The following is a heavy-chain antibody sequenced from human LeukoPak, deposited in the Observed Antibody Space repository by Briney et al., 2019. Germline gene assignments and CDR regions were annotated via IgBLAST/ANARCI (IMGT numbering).Heavy chain of an antibody. Sequence: SETLSLTCTVSGGSISSYCWSWIRQPPRPGLHSIGYIYYSGSTNYNPSLKSRVTISVDTSKNQFSLKLSSVTAADTAVYYCARLPDTAMTDFDYWGQGTLVTVSS. CDR3: ARLPDTAMTDFDY. CDR2: IYYSGST. D-gene: IGHD5-18*01. CDR1: GGSISSYC. J-gene: IGHJ4*02. V-gene: IGHV4-59*08.